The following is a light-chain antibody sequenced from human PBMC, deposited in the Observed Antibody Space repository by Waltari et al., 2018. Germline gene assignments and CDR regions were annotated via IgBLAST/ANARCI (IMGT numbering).Light chain of an antibody. V-gene: IGLV2-8*01. CDR2: EVS. CDR1: SSDVGAYNY. J-gene: IGLJ1*01. CDR3: SSYADNNKLI. Sequence: QSALTQPPSASGSPGPSVTISCTGTSSDVGAYNYFFWYQQHPGKAPKVLIYEVSRRPSGVPDRFSGSKSGNTASLTVSGLQAEDEADYYCSSYADNNKLIFGSGTKVTVL.